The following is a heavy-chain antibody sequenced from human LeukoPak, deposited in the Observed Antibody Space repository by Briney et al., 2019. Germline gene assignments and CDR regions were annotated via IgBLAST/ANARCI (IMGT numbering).Heavy chain of an antibody. CDR3: ARGEIPEKYFPH. Sequence: SETLSLTCAVYGGSFSGYYWSWNRQPPGKGLEWIGEINHSGSTNYNPSLKSRVTISVDTSKNQFSLKLSSVTAADTAVYYCARGEIPEKYFPHWGQGTLVTVSS. CDR1: GGSFSGYY. CDR2: INHSGST. D-gene: IGHD5-24*01. V-gene: IGHV4-34*01. J-gene: IGHJ1*01.